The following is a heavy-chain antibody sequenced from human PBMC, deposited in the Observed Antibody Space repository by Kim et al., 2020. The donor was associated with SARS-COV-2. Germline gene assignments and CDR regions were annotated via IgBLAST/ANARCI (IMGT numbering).Heavy chain of an antibody. CDR3: TRGAPLLWFGEPRIDY. D-gene: IGHD3-10*01. CDR2: IRSKAYGGTT. Sequence: GGSLRLSCTASGFTFGDYAMSWFRQAPGKGLEGVGFIRSKAYGGTTEYAASVKGRFTISRDDSKSIAYLQMNSLKTEDTAVYYCTRGAPLLWFGEPRIDYWGQGTLVTVSS. J-gene: IGHJ4*02. CDR1: GFTFGDYA. V-gene: IGHV3-49*03.